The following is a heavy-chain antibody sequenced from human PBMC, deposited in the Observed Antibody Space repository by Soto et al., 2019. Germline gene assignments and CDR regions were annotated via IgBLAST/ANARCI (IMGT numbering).Heavy chain of an antibody. CDR2: VSTSGAT. Sequence: QVQLQESGPRLVKPSETLSLPCTVSDDFISSYYWNWIRQPAGNGLEGIGRVSTSGATNYNPSLGSRVTMSVDTSKKQFSLKLTSVTAEDTAVYFCARADYEILTGSYAMDVWGQGTTVTVSS. J-gene: IGHJ6*02. V-gene: IGHV4-4*07. CDR1: DDFISSYY. CDR3: ARADYEILTGSYAMDV. D-gene: IGHD3-9*01.